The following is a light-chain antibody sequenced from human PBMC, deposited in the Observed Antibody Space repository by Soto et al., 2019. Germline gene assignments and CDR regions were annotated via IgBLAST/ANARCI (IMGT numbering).Light chain of an antibody. Sequence: QSALTQPASVSGSPGQSITISCPGTGSDVGGYDYVSWYQQYPGKAPKLMIYDVSNRPSGVSNRFSGSKSGNTASLTISGLQADDEADYYCSSYSSSSTLVVFGGGTKVTVL. V-gene: IGLV2-14*03. CDR1: GSDVGGYDY. CDR2: DVS. J-gene: IGLJ2*01. CDR3: SSYSSSSTLVV.